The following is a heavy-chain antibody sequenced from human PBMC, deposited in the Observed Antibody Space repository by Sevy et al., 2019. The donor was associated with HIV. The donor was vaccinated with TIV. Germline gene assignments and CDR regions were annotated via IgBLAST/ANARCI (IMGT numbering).Heavy chain of an antibody. D-gene: IGHD3-16*01. Sequence: ASVKVSCKASGYSFPNYIITWVRQAPGQGLELMGWISPYNGNTNYAQKFQGRVTMTTDTSTNTAYMDLGSLRSDDTAVYYCAGDGFGWGRERWFDPWGQGTLVTVSS. CDR3: AGDGFGWGRERWFDP. CDR1: GYSFPNYI. J-gene: IGHJ5*02. CDR2: ISPYNGNT. V-gene: IGHV1-18*01.